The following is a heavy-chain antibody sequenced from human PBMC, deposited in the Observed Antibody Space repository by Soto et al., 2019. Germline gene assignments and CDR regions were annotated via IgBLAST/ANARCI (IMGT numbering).Heavy chain of an antibody. Sequence: SETLSLACTVSGGSISSSSYYWGWIRQPPGKGLEWIGSIYYSGSTYYNPSLKSRVIISVDTSKNQFSLKLSSVTAADTAVYYCARLGPYDILTGFDYWGQGTLVTVSS. V-gene: IGHV4-39*01. D-gene: IGHD3-9*01. CDR2: IYYSGST. J-gene: IGHJ4*02. CDR3: ARLGPYDILTGFDY. CDR1: GGSISSSSYY.